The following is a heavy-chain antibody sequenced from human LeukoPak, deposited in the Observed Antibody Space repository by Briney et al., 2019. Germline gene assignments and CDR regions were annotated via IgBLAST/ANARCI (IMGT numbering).Heavy chain of an antibody. J-gene: IGHJ6*03. Sequence: SETLSLTCTVSGGSISSYYWSWIRQPPGKGLEWIGYIYDSGSTNYNPSLKSRVTISVDTSKNQFSLKLSSVTAADTAVYYCARESEYAYYYMDVWGKGTTVTVSS. D-gene: IGHD2-2*01. V-gene: IGHV4-59*01. CDR1: GGSISSYY. CDR3: ARESEYAYYYMDV. CDR2: IYDSGST.